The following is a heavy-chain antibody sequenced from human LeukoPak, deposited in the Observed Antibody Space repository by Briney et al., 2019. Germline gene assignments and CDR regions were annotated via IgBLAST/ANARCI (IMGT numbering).Heavy chain of an antibody. J-gene: IGHJ4*02. CDR2: IWYDGSNK. D-gene: IGHD2-15*01. CDR3: AREYCSGGSCYIFDY. V-gene: IGHV3-33*01. CDR1: GFTFSSYG. Sequence: GRSLRLSCAASGFTFSSYGMHWVRQAPGKGLEWVAVIWYDGSNKYYADSVKGRFTISRDNSKNTLYLQMNSLRAEDTAVYYCAREYCSGGSCYIFDYWGQGTLVTVSP.